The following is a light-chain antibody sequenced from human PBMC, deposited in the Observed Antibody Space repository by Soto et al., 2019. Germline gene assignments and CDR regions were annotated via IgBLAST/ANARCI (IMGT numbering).Light chain of an antibody. V-gene: IGLV2-14*01. CDR3: SSYTSSSTYVV. CDR2: DVS. J-gene: IGLJ2*01. Sequence: QSVLTQPASVSGSPGQSITLSCTGTSSDVGGYNYVSWYQQHPGKAPKLMIYDVSNRPSGVSNRFSGSKSGNTASLTISGLRAEDEAEYYCSSYTSSSTYVVFGGGTKVTVL. CDR1: SSDVGGYNY.